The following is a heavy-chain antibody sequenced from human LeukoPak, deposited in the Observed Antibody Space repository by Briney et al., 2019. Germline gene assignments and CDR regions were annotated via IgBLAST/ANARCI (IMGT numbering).Heavy chain of an antibody. CDR3: ARDPSSVTLYFFDY. Sequence: GASVKVSCKASGYTFSGNYIHWLRQAPGQGLAWMGWIDANNGDTKSAQKFQGRVTMSRGTSISTAYMDLSSLSPDDAAVYYCARDPSSVTLYFFDYWGQGTLVTVSS. D-gene: IGHD4-11*01. CDR2: IDANNGDT. V-gene: IGHV1-2*02. J-gene: IGHJ4*02. CDR1: GYTFSGNY.